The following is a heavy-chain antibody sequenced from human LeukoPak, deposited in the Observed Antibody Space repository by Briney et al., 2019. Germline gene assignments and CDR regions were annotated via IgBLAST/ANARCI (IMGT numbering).Heavy chain of an antibody. Sequence: GGSLRLSCAASGFTFSRYATSWVRQAPGKGLEWVSVISGSGETTYHADSVKGRLTISRDNSKNTLYLQMNSLRAEDTAVYYCAKGDVWGSYRSALLDYWGQGTLATVSS. V-gene: IGHV3-23*01. J-gene: IGHJ4*02. CDR1: GFTFSRYA. CDR3: AKGDVWGSYRSALLDY. CDR2: ISGSGETT. D-gene: IGHD3-16*02.